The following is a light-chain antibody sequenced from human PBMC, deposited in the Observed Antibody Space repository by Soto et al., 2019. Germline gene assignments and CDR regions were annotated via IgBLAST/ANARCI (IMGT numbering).Light chain of an antibody. J-gene: IGKJ3*01. CDR1: QSINSRY. CDR3: QQFGSSPGFT. CDR2: GAS. Sequence: EIVLTQSPGTLSLSPGERATLSCRASQSINSRYLAWYQQKPGQAPRLLIYGASSRATGIPDRFSGSGSGTDFNLTISRLEPEDFAVYYCQQFGSSPGFTFGPGTKVDI. V-gene: IGKV3-20*01.